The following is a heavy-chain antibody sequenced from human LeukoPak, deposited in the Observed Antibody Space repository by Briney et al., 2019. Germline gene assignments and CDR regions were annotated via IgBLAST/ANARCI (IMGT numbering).Heavy chain of an antibody. CDR3: AKVSLVTIFGVPLLPIDY. D-gene: IGHD3-3*01. CDR2: ISGSGGST. V-gene: IGHV3-23*01. CDR1: GFTFSSYA. J-gene: IGHJ4*02. Sequence: GGSLRLSCAASGFTFSSYAMSWFRQAPGKGLEWVSAISGSGGSTYYADSVKGRFTISRDNSKNTLYLQMNSLRAEDTAVYYCAKVSLVTIFGVPLLPIDYWGQGTLVTVSS.